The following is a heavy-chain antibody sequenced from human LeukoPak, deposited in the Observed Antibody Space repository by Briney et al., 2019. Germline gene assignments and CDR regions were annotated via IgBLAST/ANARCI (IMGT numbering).Heavy chain of an antibody. J-gene: IGHJ4*02. V-gene: IGHV3-23*01. CDR2: ISVSGNT. CDR1: GFTLSSYA. CDR3: AKAPVTTCSGAYCYPFDY. D-gene: IGHD2-15*01. Sequence: GGSLRLSCAASGFTLSSYAMSWVRQGPGKGLEWVSAISVSGNTCHADSVKGRFTISRDSSKNTLYLQMNSLRAGDAAIYYCAKAPVTTCSGAYCYPFDYWSQGTLVTVSP.